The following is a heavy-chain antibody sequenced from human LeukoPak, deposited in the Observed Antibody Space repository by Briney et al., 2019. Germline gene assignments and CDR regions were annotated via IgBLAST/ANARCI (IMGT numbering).Heavy chain of an antibody. V-gene: IGHV1-2*06. Sequence: ASVKVSCKASGYTFTDYYMHWVRQAPGQGLEWMGRINPNSGGTNYAQKFQGRVTMTRDTSISTAYMELSRLRSDDTAVYYCARDYYYGSVSNWFDPWGQGTLVTVSS. CDR2: INPNSGGT. CDR3: ARDYYYGSVSNWFDP. D-gene: IGHD3-10*01. J-gene: IGHJ5*02. CDR1: GYTFTDYY.